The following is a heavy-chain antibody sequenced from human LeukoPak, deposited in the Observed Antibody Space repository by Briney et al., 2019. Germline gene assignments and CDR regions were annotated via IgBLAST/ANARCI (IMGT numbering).Heavy chain of an antibody. V-gene: IGHV3-9*01. CDR1: GFTFDDYA. D-gene: IGHD2/OR15-2a*01. Sequence: RSGGSLRLSCAASGFTFDDYAMHWVRQAPGKGPEWVSGISWNSGSIGYADSVKGRFTISRDNAKNSLYLQMNSLRAEDTAVYYCARVIASAYYFDYWGQGTLVTVSS. J-gene: IGHJ4*02. CDR3: ARVIASAYYFDY. CDR2: ISWNSGSI.